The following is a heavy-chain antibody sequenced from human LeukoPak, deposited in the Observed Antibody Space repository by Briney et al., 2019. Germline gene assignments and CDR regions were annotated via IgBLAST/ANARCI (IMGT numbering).Heavy chain of an antibody. J-gene: IGHJ5*02. CDR1: GYTFTGYY. V-gene: IGHV1-2*04. CDR3: ARVAEGAAGTLLRNWFDP. Sequence: GASVKVSCKASGYTFTGYYMHWVRQAPGQGLEWMGWINPNSGGTNYAQKFQGWVTMTRDTSISTAYMELSRLRSDDTAVYYCARVAEGAAGTLLRNWFDPWGQGTLVTVSS. D-gene: IGHD6-13*01. CDR2: INPNSGGT.